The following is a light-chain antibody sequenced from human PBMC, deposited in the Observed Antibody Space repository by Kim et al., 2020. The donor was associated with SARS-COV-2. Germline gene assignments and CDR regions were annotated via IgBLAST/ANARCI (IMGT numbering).Light chain of an antibody. V-gene: IGKV3-20*01. J-gene: IGKJ1*01. CDR1: QSVGSTY. CDR2: GAS. CDR3: QQYDTSPWT. Sequence: PGERATLSCRASQSVGSTYLAWYQHKPGQAPRLLIYGASSRATGIPDRFSGRGSGMDFTLTISRLESEDFAVYYCQQYDTSPWTFGQGTKV.